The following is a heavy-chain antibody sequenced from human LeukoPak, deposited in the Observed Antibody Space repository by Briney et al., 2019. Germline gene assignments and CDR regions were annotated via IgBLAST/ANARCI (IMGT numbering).Heavy chain of an antibody. CDR3: AKDPAARYDILTGYPFDY. D-gene: IGHD3-9*01. V-gene: IGHV3-23*01. J-gene: IGHJ4*02. Sequence: GGSLRLSCAAPGFTFSSYAMSWVRQAPGKGLEWVSAISGSGGSTYYADSVKGRFTISRDNSKNTLYLQMNSLRAEDTAVYYCAKDPAARYDILTGYPFDYWGQGTLVTVSS. CDR2: ISGSGGST. CDR1: GFTFSSYA.